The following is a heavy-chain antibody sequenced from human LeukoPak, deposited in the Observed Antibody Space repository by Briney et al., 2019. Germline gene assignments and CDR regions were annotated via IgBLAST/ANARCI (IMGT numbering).Heavy chain of an antibody. D-gene: IGHD3-22*01. CDR2: ISYSGST. J-gene: IGHJ4*02. V-gene: IGHV4-61*08. CDR1: GGSISSGDYY. Sequence: PSETLSLTCTVSGGSISSGDYYWSWIRQPPGKGLEWIGYISYSGSTNYNPALNSRVTVSVDTSKKQFSLKMSSVTAADTAVYFCARVSRGSGYHIDYWGQGTLVTVSS. CDR3: ARVSRGSGYHIDY.